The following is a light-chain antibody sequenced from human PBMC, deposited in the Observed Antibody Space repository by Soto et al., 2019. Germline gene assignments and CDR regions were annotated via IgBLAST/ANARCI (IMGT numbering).Light chain of an antibody. V-gene: IGKV1-39*01. J-gene: IGKJ1*01. Sequence: DIQMTQSPASLSASIGDRVIITCRASQSISNYLNWYQHKPGRAPKFVIYAASSLQSGVPSRFSGSGSGTDFTLTISSLQREDFGTYFCQQSFSSSWTFGQGTKVE. CDR2: AAS. CDR3: QQSFSSSWT. CDR1: QSISNY.